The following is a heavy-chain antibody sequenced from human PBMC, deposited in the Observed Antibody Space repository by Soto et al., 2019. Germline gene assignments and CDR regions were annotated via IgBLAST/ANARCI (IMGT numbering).Heavy chain of an antibody. CDR2: IYYSGST. Sequence: LSLTCTVSGGSVSSGSYYWSWIRQPPGKGLEWIGYIYYSGSTNYNPSLKSRVTISVDTSKNQFSLKLSSVTAADTAVYYCARGKLGYNWFDPWGQGTLVTVSS. CDR1: GGSVSSGSYY. D-gene: IGHD6-6*01. J-gene: IGHJ5*02. CDR3: ARGKLGYNWFDP. V-gene: IGHV4-61*01.